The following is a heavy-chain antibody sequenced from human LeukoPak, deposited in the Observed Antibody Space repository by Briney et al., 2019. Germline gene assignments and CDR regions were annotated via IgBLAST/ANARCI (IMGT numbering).Heavy chain of an antibody. V-gene: IGHV3-23*01. D-gene: IGHD6-19*01. CDR1: GFSLSNYA. Sequence: GGSLRLSCAASGFSLSNYAMTWVRQAPGKELEWVSGISGSGGSTYYADSVKGRFTTSRDNSKNTLYLQMNSLRAEDTAVYYCARGYSSGWWGYYFDYWGQGTLVTVSS. CDR3: ARGYSSGWWGYYFDY. J-gene: IGHJ4*02. CDR2: ISGSGGST.